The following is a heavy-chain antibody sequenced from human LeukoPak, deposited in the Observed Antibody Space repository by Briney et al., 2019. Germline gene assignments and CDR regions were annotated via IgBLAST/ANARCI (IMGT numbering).Heavy chain of an antibody. CDR1: GGSISSSSYY. CDR3: ARQYDFRSGRIDH. D-gene: IGHD3-3*01. J-gene: IGHJ4*02. CDR2: MNYSGST. V-gene: IGHV4-39*01. Sequence: NPSETLSLTCTVSGGSISSSSYYWGWIRQPPGKGLEWIGSMNYSGSTYYHPSLRSRVTISVDTSKKQFSLNLSSVTAADTAVYYCARQYDFRSGRIDHWGQGTLVTVSS.